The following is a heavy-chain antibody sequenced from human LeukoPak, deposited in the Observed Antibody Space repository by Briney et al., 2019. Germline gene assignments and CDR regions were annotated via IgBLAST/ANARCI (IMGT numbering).Heavy chain of an antibody. V-gene: IGHV4-61*02. J-gene: IGHJ2*01. D-gene: IGHD3-22*01. CDR2: IYTSGST. CDR1: GGSINSGRYY. CDR3: ARGTGVGYDWYFDL. Sequence: PSQTLSLTCTVSGGSINSGRYYWGWIRQPAGKGLEWIVRIYTSGSTNNNPSLKSRVTISVDTSKNQFSLKLSSVTAADTAVYYCARGTGVGYDWYFDLWGRGTLVTVSS.